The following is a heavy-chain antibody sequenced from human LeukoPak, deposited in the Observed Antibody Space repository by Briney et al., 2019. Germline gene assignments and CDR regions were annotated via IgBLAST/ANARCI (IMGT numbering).Heavy chain of an antibody. CDR2: ISYDGSNK. Sequence: GGSLRLSCAASGFTFSSYAMHWVRQAPGKGLEWVAVISYDGSNKYYADSVKGRFTISRDNSKNTLYLQMNSLRAEDTAVYYCARQGLQGIAARRDYYYMDVWGKGTTVTVSS. V-gene: IGHV3-30-3*01. J-gene: IGHJ6*03. CDR3: ARQGLQGIAARRDYYYMDV. CDR1: GFTFSSYA. D-gene: IGHD6-6*01.